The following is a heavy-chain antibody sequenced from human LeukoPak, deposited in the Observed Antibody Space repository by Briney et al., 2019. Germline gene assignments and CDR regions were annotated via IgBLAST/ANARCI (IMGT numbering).Heavy chain of an antibody. V-gene: IGHV4-39*01. CDR3: ARQTGSGLFILP. CDR2: IYYSGNT. D-gene: IGHD3/OR15-3a*01. J-gene: IGHJ4*02. Sequence: SETLSLTCTVSGVSISSSNSYWGWICQPPGKGLEWIGSIYYSGNTYYNASLKSQVSISIDTYKNQFSLRLTSVTAADTAVYYCARQTGSGLFILPGGQGTLVTVSS. CDR1: GVSISSSNSY.